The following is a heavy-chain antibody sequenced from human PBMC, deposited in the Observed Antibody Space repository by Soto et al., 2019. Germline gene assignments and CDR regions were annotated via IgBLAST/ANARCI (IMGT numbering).Heavy chain of an antibody. CDR1: GFTFSSYA. CDR2: ISYDGSNK. V-gene: IGHV3-30-3*01. D-gene: IGHD3-22*01. CDR3: ATQYYDSSGYLFDY. J-gene: IGHJ4*02. Sequence: QVQLVESGGGVVQPGRSLRLSCAASGFTFSSYAMHWVRQAPGKGLEWVAVISYDGSNKYYADSVKGRFTISRENSKNTLYLQMNSLRAEDTAVYYCATQYYDSSGYLFDYWGQGTLVTVSS.